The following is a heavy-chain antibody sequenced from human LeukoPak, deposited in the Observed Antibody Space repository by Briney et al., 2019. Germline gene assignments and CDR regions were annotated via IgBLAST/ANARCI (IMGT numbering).Heavy chain of an antibody. CDR3: ARGGGSIRHSYYYYVDV. Sequence: GGSLRLSRAASGFSLNDYGMSWVRQAPGQGPEWVSGITWNGGSTGYAASVKGRFTISRDNAKNSLYLRMNSLRDEDTALYYCARGGGSIRHSYYYYVDVWGKGTSVTVSS. D-gene: IGHD2-15*01. CDR1: GFSLNDYG. CDR2: ITWNGGST. J-gene: IGHJ6*03. V-gene: IGHV3-20*04.